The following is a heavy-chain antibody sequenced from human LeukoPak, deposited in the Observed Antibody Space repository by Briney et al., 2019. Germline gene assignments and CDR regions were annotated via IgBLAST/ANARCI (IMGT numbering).Heavy chain of an antibody. Sequence: ASVKVSCKASGYTFTNYGISWVRQAPGQGLEWMGWISAYDGNTNYLQKFQGRVTMTTDTATSAAYMELRSLRSDDTAVYYCARDKVIASAGTPNWFDPWGQGTLVTVSS. D-gene: IGHD6-13*01. CDR1: GYTFTNYG. CDR2: ISAYDGNT. CDR3: ARDKVIASAGTPNWFDP. V-gene: IGHV1-18*01. J-gene: IGHJ5*02.